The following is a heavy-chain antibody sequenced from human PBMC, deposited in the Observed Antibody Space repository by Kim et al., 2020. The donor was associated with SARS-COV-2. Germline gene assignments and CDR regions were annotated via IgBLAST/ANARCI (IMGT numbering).Heavy chain of an antibody. CDR3: AREVAVAGPYYYGMDV. D-gene: IGHD6-19*01. CDR1: GYTFTSYY. CDR2: INPSGGST. J-gene: IGHJ6*02. Sequence: ASVKVSCKASGYTFTSYYMHWVRQAPGQGLEWMGIINPSGGSTSYAQKFQGRVTMTRDTSTSTVYMELSSLRSEDTAVYYCAREVAVAGPYYYGMDVWGQGTTVTVSS. V-gene: IGHV1-46*01.